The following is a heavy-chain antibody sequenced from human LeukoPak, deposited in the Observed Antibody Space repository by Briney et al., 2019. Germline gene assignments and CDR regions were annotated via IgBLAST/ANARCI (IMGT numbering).Heavy chain of an antibody. J-gene: IGHJ6*02. CDR1: GYTFAKYA. V-gene: IGHV1-3*01. D-gene: IGHD2-2*01. CDR3: ARSILVVPVASHLNYGVDV. Sequence: ASVEVSCKASGYTFAKYAIHWVRQAPGQRLEWMGWINAGDGSTRYSQKFHGGVTITRDTSASTAYMELSSLRSEDTAVYYCARSILVVPVASHLNYGVDVWGQGTTVTVSS. CDR2: INAGDGST.